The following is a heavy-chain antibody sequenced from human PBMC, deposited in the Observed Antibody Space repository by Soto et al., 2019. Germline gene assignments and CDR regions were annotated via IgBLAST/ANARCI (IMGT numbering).Heavy chain of an antibody. CDR1: GFTFSNYA. D-gene: IGHD2-15*01. J-gene: IGHJ4*02. CDR2: ITSDGDST. V-gene: IGHV3-64D*06. CDR3: VKGNQLLRYYFEF. Sequence: GGSLRLSCSLSGFTFSNYAMHWVRPAPGKGLEYVSGITSDGDSTWHADSVKDRFTISRDNSKNTLFLQMSSLRGEDTAIYYCVKGNQLLRYYFEFWGQGTLVTVSS.